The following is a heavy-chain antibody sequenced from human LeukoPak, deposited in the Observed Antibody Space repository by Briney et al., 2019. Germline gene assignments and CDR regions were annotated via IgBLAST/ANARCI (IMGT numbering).Heavy chain of an antibody. J-gene: IGHJ6*03. D-gene: IGHD3-10*01. CDR1: GYIFTRYW. CDR3: ARLYYGSGSYSWYYYYYMDV. V-gene: IGHV5-51*01. CDR2: IYPGDSDT. Sequence: NRGDSLKISCKGSGYIFTRYWIRWARQMRRKGLEGVSIIYPGDSDTKYSPSFQRLDPLPADFSISTASLQENSLKASDTAMYYCARLYYGSGSYSWYYYYYMDVWGKGTTVTVSS.